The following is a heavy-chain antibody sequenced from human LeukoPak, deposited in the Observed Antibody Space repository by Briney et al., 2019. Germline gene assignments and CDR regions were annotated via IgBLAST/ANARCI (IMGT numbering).Heavy chain of an antibody. J-gene: IGHJ4*02. CDR3: ARGFGELFPNLDY. CDR1: GGSLSSYD. CDR2: IYTSGSP. Sequence: SETLSLTCTVSGGSLSSYDWSWIRQPAGKGLEWIGRIYTSGSPNYNPSLKSRVTISVDTSKSQFSLKLSSVTAADTAVYYCARGFGELFPNLDYWGQGTLVTVSS. D-gene: IGHD3-10*01. V-gene: IGHV4-4*07.